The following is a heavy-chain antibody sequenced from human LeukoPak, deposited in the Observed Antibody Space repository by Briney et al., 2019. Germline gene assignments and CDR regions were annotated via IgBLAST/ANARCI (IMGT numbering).Heavy chain of an antibody. D-gene: IGHD6-6*01. J-gene: IGHJ4*02. V-gene: IGHV4-4*07. CDR2: IYTSGST. Sequence: PSETLFLACTVPGGSISNYYWSWIRQTAGKGQEWIGRIYTSGSTNYNPSLKGRVTMSVDTSKNQDSLKVNAVTAADTAVYYCAREYISSSFFDYWGQGTLVTVSS. CDR3: AREYISSSFFDY. CDR1: GGSISNYY.